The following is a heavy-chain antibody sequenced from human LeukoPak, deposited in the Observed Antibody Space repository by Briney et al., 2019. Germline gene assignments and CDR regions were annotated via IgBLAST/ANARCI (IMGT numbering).Heavy chain of an antibody. CDR2: INWNGGST. D-gene: IGHD2-15*01. J-gene: IGHJ4*02. CDR3: ARDFPYCSGGSCPSDY. CDR1: GFTFDDYG. Sequence: GGSLRLSCAASGFTFDDYGMSWVRQAPGKGLEWVPGINWNGGSTGYADSVKGRFTISRDNAKNSLYLQMNSLRAEDTALYHCARDFPYCSGGSCPSDYWGQGTLVTVSS. V-gene: IGHV3-20*01.